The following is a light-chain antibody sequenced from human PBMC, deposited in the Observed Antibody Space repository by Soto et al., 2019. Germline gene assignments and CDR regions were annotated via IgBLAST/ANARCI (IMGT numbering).Light chain of an antibody. CDR1: QNINTY. J-gene: IGKJ1*01. Sequence: DIQMTQSPSSLSASVGDSVTITCRASQNINTYLSWYQQKPGKAPKFLFYVASSLQTGVPSRFSGSGSGTDFTLTISSLQPEDFATYYCQQRYSSPRPVGQGTKVEIK. V-gene: IGKV1-39*01. CDR2: VAS. CDR3: QQRYSSPRP.